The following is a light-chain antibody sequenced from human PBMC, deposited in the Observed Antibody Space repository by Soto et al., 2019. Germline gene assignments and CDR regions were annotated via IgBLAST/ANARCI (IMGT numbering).Light chain of an antibody. V-gene: IGLV2-8*01. J-gene: IGLJ3*02. Sequence: QSALTQPPSASGSPGQSVTISCTGTSSDVGGYNYVSWYQQYPGKPPKIMIYEVSERPSGVPVRFSGSKSGNTASLTVSGLQAEDEADYYCSSYAGTNNLVFGGGTKLTVL. CDR1: SSDVGGYNY. CDR3: SSYAGTNNLV. CDR2: EVS.